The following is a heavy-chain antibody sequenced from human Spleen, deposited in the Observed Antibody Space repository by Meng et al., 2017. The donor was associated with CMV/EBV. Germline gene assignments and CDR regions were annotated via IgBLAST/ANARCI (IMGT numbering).Heavy chain of an antibody. CDR1: GGSVSSGSYY. CDR3: ARDFQYYGLDV. J-gene: IGHJ6*02. Sequence: SETLSLTCTVSGGSVSSGSYYWSWIRQPPGKGLECIGYVYYSGSTNYNPSLKSRVTISVDTPKNKFSLRLSSVTAADTAVYYCARDFQYYGLDVWGQGTTVTVSS. V-gene: IGHV4-61*01. CDR2: VYYSGST.